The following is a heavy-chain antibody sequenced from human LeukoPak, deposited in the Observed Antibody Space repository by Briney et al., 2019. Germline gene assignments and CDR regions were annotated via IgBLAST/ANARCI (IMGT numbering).Heavy chain of an antibody. CDR3: ARDSTYYYDSGSSGPHYFDN. J-gene: IGHJ4*02. Sequence: PPGKSLRLSCAASGFTFSNYTMHWVRQAPGKGLEWVSLISSGGTYEYYADSVKGRFTISRDNSKNTLYLQLNSRRAEDTAVYYCARDSTYYYDSGSSGPHYFDNWGQGTLVTVSS. CDR1: GFTFSNYT. CDR2: ISSGGTYE. D-gene: IGHD3-10*01. V-gene: IGHV3-30*01.